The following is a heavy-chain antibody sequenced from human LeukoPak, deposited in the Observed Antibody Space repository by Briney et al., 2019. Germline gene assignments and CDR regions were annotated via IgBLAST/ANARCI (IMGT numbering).Heavy chain of an antibody. D-gene: IGHD3-16*01. CDR2: INAYSGST. CDR1: DYTFTSYG. CDR3: ARTKPFGATVADL. Sequence: GSAVKVSCRASDYTFTSYGVTWLRQAPGQGLAWVGWINAYSGSTSYAQKFQDRVTMTRDTSTSTAYMEARSLRSDDTAVYYCARTKPFGATVADLWGQGTLVTVSS. V-gene: IGHV1-18*04. J-gene: IGHJ5*02.